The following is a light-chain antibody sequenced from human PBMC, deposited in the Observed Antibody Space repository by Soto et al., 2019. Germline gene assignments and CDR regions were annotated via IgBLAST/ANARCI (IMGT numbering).Light chain of an antibody. V-gene: IGKV1-39*01. J-gene: IGKJ5*01. Sequence: DIQMTQSPSTRSASAGERVTITCRASQSISSWLAWYQQKPGKAPKLLIYAASSLQSGVPSRFSGSGSGTDFTLTISSLQPEDFATFYCQQSYSTPITFGQGTRLEIK. CDR2: AAS. CDR3: QQSYSTPIT. CDR1: QSISSW.